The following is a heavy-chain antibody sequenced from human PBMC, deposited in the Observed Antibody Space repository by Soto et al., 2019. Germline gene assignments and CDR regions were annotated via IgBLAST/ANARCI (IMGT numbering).Heavy chain of an antibody. CDR1: GLTFSTYG. CDR2: ISNDVRNI. V-gene: IGHV3-30*18. D-gene: IGHD2-2*01. Sequence: VQLVESGGGVVQPGRSLRLSCAASGLTFSTYGFHWVRQAPGKGLEWVAVISNDVRNIHYAESVKGRFTSSRDNSKNTLYLQMNSLRPNDTAVYYCVKDSLGGMTPVFMPGPDWGQGTLVTVSS. CDR3: VKDSLGGMTPVFMPGPD. J-gene: IGHJ4*02.